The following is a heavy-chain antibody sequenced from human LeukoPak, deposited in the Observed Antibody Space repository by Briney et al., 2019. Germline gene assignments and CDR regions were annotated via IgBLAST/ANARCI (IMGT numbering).Heavy chain of an antibody. Sequence: PSETLSLTCAVYGGSFSAFYWRWNPPPPGKGLEWIGEINHSRGDNYHPFLKRRVTISVDTSKNQFSLKLSSVTAADTAVYYWARDLCVRGSGSNCPFDYWGQGTLVTVSS. CDR3: ARDLCVRGSGSNCPFDY. J-gene: IGHJ4*02. V-gene: IGHV4-34*01. CDR2: INHSRGD. CDR1: GGSFSAFY. D-gene: IGHD3-10*01.